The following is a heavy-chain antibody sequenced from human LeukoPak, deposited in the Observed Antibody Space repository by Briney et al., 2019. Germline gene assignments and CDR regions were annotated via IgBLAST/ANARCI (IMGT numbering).Heavy chain of an antibody. V-gene: IGHV4-34*01. J-gene: IGHJ4*02. Sequence: SETLSLTCAVYGGSFSGYYWSWIRQPPGKGLEWIGEINHSGSTNYNPSLKSRVTISVDPSKNQFSLKLTPVTAADTAIYYCARNFYDETGNYWGQGTLVTVSS. D-gene: IGHD1-14*01. CDR2: INHSGST. CDR1: GGSFSGYY. CDR3: ARNFYDETGNY.